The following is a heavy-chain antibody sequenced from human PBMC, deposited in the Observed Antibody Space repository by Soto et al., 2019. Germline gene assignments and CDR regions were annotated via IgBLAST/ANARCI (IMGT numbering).Heavy chain of an antibody. CDR2: IIPMFDTE. V-gene: IGHV1-69*06. Sequence: QVQLVQSGAEVKKPGSSVKVSCKASGGTISSYAISWVRQAPGQGLEWMGGIIPMFDTENYAQKFQGRVTITADKSTSTAFMELTSLRYEDTAVYYCARGPFDWSTRTFGGFDIWGQGIMVTVSS. J-gene: IGHJ3*02. CDR3: ARGPFDWSTRTFGGFDI. CDR1: GGTISSYA. D-gene: IGHD3-9*01.